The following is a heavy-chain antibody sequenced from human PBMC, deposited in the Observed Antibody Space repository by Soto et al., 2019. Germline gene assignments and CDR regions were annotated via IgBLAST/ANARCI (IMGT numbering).Heavy chain of an antibody. D-gene: IGHD2-2*01. J-gene: IGHJ4*02. Sequence: LSLTCSVSGGSVNGYYWTWIRQPPGKGLEWIGYIHDSGITDYNPSLKSRATISIDTFRNQISLNLHSVTAADTAVYYCAREYAFSSDYWGQGTVVTVSS. CDR3: AREYAFSSDY. CDR1: GGSVNGYY. CDR2: IHDSGIT. V-gene: IGHV4-59*02.